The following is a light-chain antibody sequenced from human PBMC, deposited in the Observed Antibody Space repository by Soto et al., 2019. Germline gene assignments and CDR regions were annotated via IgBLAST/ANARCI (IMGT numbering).Light chain of an antibody. CDR3: QQYNSYRT. CDR1: QGISSY. J-gene: IGKJ1*01. CDR2: DAS. Sequence: AILMTGSPSSCSGSTVDGVTITFRASQGISSYLAWYQQKPGKAPNLLIHDASSLERGVPSRFSGSGSGTEFTLTISSLQPDDFATYYCQQYNSYRTFGQGTKVDIK. V-gene: IGKV1-8*01.